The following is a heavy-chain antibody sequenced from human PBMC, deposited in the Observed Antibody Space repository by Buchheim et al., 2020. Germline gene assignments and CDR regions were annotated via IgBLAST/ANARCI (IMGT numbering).Heavy chain of an antibody. V-gene: IGHV4-39*01. D-gene: IGHD5-12*01. Sequence: QVQLQESGPGLVRPSETLSLTCNVSGDSTSNNDYYWGWIRQPPGKGLEYIGGILASGSIRYNPSLKSRVTISADASTHQVSLELRSVTAADTAVYYCTRQKVAPTNWFDPWGLGTL. J-gene: IGHJ5*02. CDR3: TRQKVAPTNWFDP. CDR1: GDSTSNNDYY. CDR2: ILASGSI.